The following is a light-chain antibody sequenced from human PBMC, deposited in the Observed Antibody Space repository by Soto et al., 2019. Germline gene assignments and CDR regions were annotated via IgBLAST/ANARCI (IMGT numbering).Light chain of an antibody. J-gene: IGLJ2*01. Sequence: QSAVTQPASVSGSPGQSITISCTGTSSDVGGYYYVSWYQQYPGKAPRLIIYEVSSRPSGVSNRFSGSKSGNTASLTISGLRAEDEGDYFCSSFTGTSALILFGGGTKLTVL. CDR1: SSDVGGYYY. CDR2: EVS. CDR3: SSFTGTSALIL. V-gene: IGLV2-14*01.